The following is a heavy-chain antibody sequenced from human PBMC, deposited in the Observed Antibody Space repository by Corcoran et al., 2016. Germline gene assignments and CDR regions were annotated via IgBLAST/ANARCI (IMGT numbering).Heavy chain of an antibody. D-gene: IGHD1-26*01. CDR1: GGSFSGYY. J-gene: IGHJ4*02. CDR3: ASEWATSRRMV. Sequence: QVQLQQWGAGLLKPSETLSLTCAVYGGSFSGYYWSWIRQPPGKGLEWIGEINHSGSTNYNPSLKSRVTISVATSKNQFSLKLSSVTAADTAVYDRASEWATSRRMVWGQGTLVTVSS. V-gene: IGHV4-34*01. CDR2: INHSGST.